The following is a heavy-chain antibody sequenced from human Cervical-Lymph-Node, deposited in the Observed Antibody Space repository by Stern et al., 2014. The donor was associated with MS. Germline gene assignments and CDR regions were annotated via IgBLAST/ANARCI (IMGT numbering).Heavy chain of an antibody. J-gene: IGHJ4*02. CDR2: ISSSSSYI. V-gene: IGHV3-21*01. CDR3: ARDPITMVRGVIY. Sequence: EVQLVESGGGLVKPGGSLRLSCAASGFTFRSYSMNWVRQAPGKGLEWVSSISSSSSYICYADSVKGRFTISRDNAKNSLYLQMNSLRAEDTAVYYCARDPITMVRGVIYWGQGTLVTVSS. CDR1: GFTFRSYS. D-gene: IGHD3-10*01.